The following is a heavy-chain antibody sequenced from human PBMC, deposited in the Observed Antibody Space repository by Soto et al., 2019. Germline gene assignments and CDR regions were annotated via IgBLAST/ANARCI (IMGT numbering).Heavy chain of an antibody. CDR2: IIPIFGTA. CDR1: GGTFSRYA. J-gene: IGHJ4*02. Sequence: SVKVSCKASGGTFSRYAISWVRQAPGQGLEWMGGIIPIFGTANHAQKFQGRVTITADESTSTAYMEVSSLRSDDTAVYYCARGRASGSYYLLDYWGQGTLVTVSS. CDR3: ARGRASGSYYLLDY. D-gene: IGHD3-10*01. V-gene: IGHV1-69*13.